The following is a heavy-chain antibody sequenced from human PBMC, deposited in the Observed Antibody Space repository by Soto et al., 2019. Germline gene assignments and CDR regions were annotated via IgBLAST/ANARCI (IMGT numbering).Heavy chain of an antibody. V-gene: IGHV3-74*01. CDR2: INTDGSST. CDR1: GFTFSTYW. J-gene: IGHJ4*02. D-gene: IGHD6-19*01. Sequence: EVHLVESGGGLVQPGGSLRLSCAASGFTFSTYWMHWVRQAPGKGLVWVSRINTDGSSTVYADSVKGRFTIYRDNAKNTLYLQMNSLRAEDTAVYYCASAVVAGTDYWGQGTLVTVSS. CDR3: ASAVVAGTDY.